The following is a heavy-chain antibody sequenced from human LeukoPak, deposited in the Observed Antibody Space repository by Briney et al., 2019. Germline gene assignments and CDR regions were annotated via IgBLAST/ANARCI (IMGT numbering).Heavy chain of an antibody. V-gene: IGHV1-69*04. CDR1: GGTFSSYA. CDR2: IIPILGIA. CDR3: AREGMSTIFGVAD. Sequence: ASVKVSCKASGGTFSSYAISWVRQAPGQGLEWMGRIIPILGIANYAQEFQGRVTITADKSTNTAYMELSSLRSEDTAVYYCAREGMSTIFGVADWGQGTLVTVSS. D-gene: IGHD3-3*01. J-gene: IGHJ4*02.